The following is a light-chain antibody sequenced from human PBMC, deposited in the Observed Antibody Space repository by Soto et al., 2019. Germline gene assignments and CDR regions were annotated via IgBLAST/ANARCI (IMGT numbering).Light chain of an antibody. CDR1: QEIGSN. Sequence: IQLTQSTSFLSASVGDTVTITCRASQEIGSNLAWYQQKPGTVPNLLIYVASTLQSGVPSRFSGSGSGTEFTLTINSLQPEDFATYYCQQFGSYPLTFGGGTEVEIK. CDR2: VAS. J-gene: IGKJ4*01. CDR3: QQFGSYPLT. V-gene: IGKV1-9*01.